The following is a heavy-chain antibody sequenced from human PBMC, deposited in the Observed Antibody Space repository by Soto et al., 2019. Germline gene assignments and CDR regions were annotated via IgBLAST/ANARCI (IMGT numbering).Heavy chain of an antibody. CDR3: ARVLPGGFGELGLYYFDY. Sequence: QVQLVESGGGVVQPGRSLRLSCAASGFTFSSYGMHWVRQAPGKALEWVAVIWNDGSNKYYADSVKGRFTISRDNSKNPLYLQMNSLRAEDTAVYYCARVLPGGFGELGLYYFDYWGQGTLVTVSS. CDR1: GFTFSSYG. J-gene: IGHJ4*02. CDR2: IWNDGSNK. D-gene: IGHD3-10*01. V-gene: IGHV3-33*01.